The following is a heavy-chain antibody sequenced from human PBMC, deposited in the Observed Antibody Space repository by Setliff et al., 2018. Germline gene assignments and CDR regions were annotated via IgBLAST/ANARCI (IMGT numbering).Heavy chain of an antibody. CDR2: IYYSGST. J-gene: IGHJ4*02. V-gene: IGHV4-39*01. Sequence: PSETLSLTCTVSGGSISSSSYYWGWIRQPPGKGLEWTGSIYYSGSTYYNPSLKSRVTISVDTSTNQFSLKLSSVTAADTAVYYCATDSSDYDFWSGYSRPFGYWGQGTLVTVSS. CDR1: GGSISSSSYY. D-gene: IGHD3-3*01. CDR3: ATDSSDYDFWSGYSRPFGY.